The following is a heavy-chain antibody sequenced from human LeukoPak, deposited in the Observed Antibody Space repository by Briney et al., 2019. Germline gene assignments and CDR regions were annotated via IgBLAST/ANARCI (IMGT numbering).Heavy chain of an antibody. CDR3: ATRAVAGEYYFDY. D-gene: IGHD6-19*01. V-gene: IGHV4-38-2*01. J-gene: IGHJ4*02. CDR2: IYHSGST. Sequence: PSETVSLTCAVSGYSISSGYYWGWIRQPPGKGLEWIGSIYHSGSTYYNPSLKSRVTISVDTSKNQFSLKLSSVTAADTAVYYCATRAVAGEYYFDYWGQGTLVTVCS. CDR1: GYSISSGYY.